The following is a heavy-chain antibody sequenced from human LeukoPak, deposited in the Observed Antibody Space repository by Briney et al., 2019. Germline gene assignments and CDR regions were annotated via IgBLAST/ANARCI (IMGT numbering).Heavy chain of an antibody. CDR3: AIHRYSPPLDCYYSMDG. CDR2: IWYDGSNK. D-gene: IGHD1-14*01. V-gene: IGHV3-33*01. Sequence: GGSLRLSCAASGFTFSSYGMHWVRQAPGKGLEWVAVIWYDGSNKYYADSVKGRFTISRDNSKNTLYLQINSLGAEDTAVYYCAIHRYSPPLDCYYSMDGLGQGTTVTVSS. J-gene: IGHJ6*02. CDR1: GFTFSSYG.